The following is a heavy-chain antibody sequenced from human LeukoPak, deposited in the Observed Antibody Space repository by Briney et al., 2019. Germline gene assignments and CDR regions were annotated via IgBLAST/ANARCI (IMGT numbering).Heavy chain of an antibody. CDR3: ARRRDYYYYYMDV. J-gene: IGHJ6*03. CDR1: GGSTSSGDYY. Sequence: SETLSLTCTVSGGSTSSGDYYWSWIRQPPGKGLEGIGYIYYSGSTYYNPSLKSRVTISVDTSKNQFSLKLSSVTAADTAVYYCARRRDYYYYYMDVWGKGTTVTVSS. CDR2: IYYSGST. V-gene: IGHV4-30-4*08.